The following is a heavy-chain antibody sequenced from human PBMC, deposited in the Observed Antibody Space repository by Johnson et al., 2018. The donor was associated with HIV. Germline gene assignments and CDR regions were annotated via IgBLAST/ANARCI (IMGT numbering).Heavy chain of an antibody. J-gene: IGHJ3*02. D-gene: IGHD6-19*01. V-gene: IGHV3-23*04. Sequence: MQLVESGGGLVQPGGSLRLSCAASGFTFSSYAMSWVRQAPGKGLEWVSAISGSGGSTYYADSVKGRFTISRDNSKNTLYLQMNSLRAEDTAGYYCARERGYSSVLWKLSEDAFDIWGQGTMVTVSS. CDR1: GFTFSSYA. CDR3: ARERGYSSVLWKLSEDAFDI. CDR2: ISGSGGST.